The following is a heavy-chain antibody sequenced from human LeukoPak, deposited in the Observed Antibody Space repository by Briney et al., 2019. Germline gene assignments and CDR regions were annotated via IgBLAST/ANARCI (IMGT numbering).Heavy chain of an antibody. CDR3: ARGPQAPGYCSGGSCYSFYYYYMDV. Sequence: GASVKVSCKASGYTFTTYGINWVRQAAGQGLEWMGWMNPNSGNTGFAHKFQGRISMTRNTSKSTAYMELSSLRSEDTAVYYCARGPQAPGYCSGGSCYSFYYYYMDVWGKGTTVTVSS. CDR1: GYTFTTYG. J-gene: IGHJ6*03. V-gene: IGHV1-8*01. D-gene: IGHD2-15*01. CDR2: MNPNSGNT.